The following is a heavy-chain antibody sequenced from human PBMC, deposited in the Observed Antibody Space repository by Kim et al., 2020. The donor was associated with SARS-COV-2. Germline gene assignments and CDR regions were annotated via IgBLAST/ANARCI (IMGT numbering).Heavy chain of an antibody. CDR2: IYYSGST. CDR1: GGSISSYY. V-gene: IGHV4-59*08. Sequence: SETLSLTCTVSGGSISSYYWSWIRQPPGKGLEWIGYIYYSGSTHYNPSLKSRVTISVDTSKNQFSLKLSSVTAADTAVYYCARLRRITIFGVVIIDAFD. CDR3: ARLRRITIFGVVIIDAFD. D-gene: IGHD3-3*01. J-gene: IGHJ3*02.